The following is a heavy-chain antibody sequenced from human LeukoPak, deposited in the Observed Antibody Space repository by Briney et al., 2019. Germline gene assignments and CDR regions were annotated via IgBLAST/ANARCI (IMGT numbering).Heavy chain of an antibody. CDR3: ARGQQVGPPFDFDY. D-gene: IGHD1-26*01. V-gene: IGHV4-4*07. J-gene: IGHJ4*02. Sequence: PSETLSLTCTVSGGSFSTNIWSWIRQPAGKGLEWIGRIYTSGSTNYNPSLKSRVTMSVDTSKNQFSLELSSVTAADTAVYYCARGQQVGPPFDFDYWGQGTLVTVSS. CDR1: GGSFSTNI. CDR2: IYTSGST.